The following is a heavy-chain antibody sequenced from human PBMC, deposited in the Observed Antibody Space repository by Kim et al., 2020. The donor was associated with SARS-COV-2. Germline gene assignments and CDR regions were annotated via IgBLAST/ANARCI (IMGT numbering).Heavy chain of an antibody. Sequence: GGSLRLSCAASGFTFSTYWMHWVRQAPGKGLVWVSRIKTDGSDIKYADSVKGRFTASRDNXKNTLXLQMNSLKAEDTAVYYCVRETAXXGYYXMDVWGKGTTVXVSS. J-gene: IGHJ6*03. CDR1: GFTFSTYW. CDR3: VRETAXXGYYXMDV. CDR2: IKTDGSDI. V-gene: IGHV3-74*01.